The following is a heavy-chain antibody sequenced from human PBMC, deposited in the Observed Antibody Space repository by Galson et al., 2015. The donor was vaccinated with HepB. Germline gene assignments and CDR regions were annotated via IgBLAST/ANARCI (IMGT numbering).Heavy chain of an antibody. J-gene: IGHJ3*02. D-gene: IGHD6-13*01. V-gene: IGHV3-48*04. Sequence: SLRLSCAASGFTFSSYSMNWVRQAPGKGLEWVSYISSSHISSSSSIIYYADSVKGRFTISRDNAKNSLYLQMNSLRAEDTAVYYCARERGSWPRGGAFDIWGQGTMVTVSS. CDR2: ISSSHISSSSSII. CDR3: ARERGSWPRGGAFDI. CDR1: GFTFSSYS.